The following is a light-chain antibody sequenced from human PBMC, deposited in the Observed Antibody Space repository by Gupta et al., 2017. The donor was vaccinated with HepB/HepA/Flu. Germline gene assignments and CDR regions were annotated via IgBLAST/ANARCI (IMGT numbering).Light chain of an antibody. CDR1: SSNIGAGYD. Sequence: QSVLTQPPSVSGAPGQRVTISCPGSSSNIGAGYDVQWYQQLPGTAPKVLIYHNRNRPSGVPDRFSGSKSGTSASLAITGLQAEDEADYYCQSYDSGLNGYVLGTGTKVTVL. V-gene: IGLV1-40*01. CDR3: QSYDSGLNGYV. J-gene: IGLJ1*01. CDR2: HNR.